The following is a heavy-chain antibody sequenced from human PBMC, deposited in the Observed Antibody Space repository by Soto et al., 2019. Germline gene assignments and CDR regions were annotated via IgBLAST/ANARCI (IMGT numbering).Heavy chain of an antibody. Sequence: PSQTLSLTCAISGDSVSSNRAAWNCIRQSPSRGLEWLGRTYYRSKWYTDYAVSVKSRITINPDTSKSQFSLQLNSVSPEETAVYYCARGNVVNSFHHWGQGTLVTVSS. J-gene: IGHJ1*01. V-gene: IGHV6-1*01. CDR3: ARGNVVNSFHH. CDR2: TYYRSKWYT. CDR1: GDSVSSNRAA. D-gene: IGHD3-22*01.